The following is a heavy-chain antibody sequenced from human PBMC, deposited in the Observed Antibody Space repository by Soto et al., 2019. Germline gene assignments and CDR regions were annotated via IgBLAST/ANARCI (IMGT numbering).Heavy chain of an antibody. CDR3: ARSLSGWYFDY. J-gene: IGHJ4*02. CDR2: IWYDGSNK. V-gene: IGHV3-33*01. Sequence: GGSLRLSCAASGFTFSSYGMHWVRQAPGKGLEWVAVIWYDGSNKYYADSVKGRFTISRDNSKNTLYLQMNSLRAEDTAVYYCARSLSGWYFDYWGQGTLVTVSS. CDR1: GFTFSSYG. D-gene: IGHD6-19*01.